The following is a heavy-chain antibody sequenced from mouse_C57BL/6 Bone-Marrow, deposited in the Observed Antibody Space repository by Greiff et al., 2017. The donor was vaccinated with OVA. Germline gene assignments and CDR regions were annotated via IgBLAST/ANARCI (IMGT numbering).Heavy chain of an antibody. J-gene: IGHJ2*01. V-gene: IGHV1-75*01. D-gene: IGHD1-1*01. CDR1: GYTFTDYY. CDR2: IFPGSGST. Sequence: QVHVKQSGPELVKPGASVKISCKASGYTFTDYYINWVKQRPGQGLEWIGWIFPGSGSTYYNEKFKGKATLTVDKSSSTAYMLLSSLTSEDSAVYFCARPVYYGSFCYFDDWGKGTTLTVSS. CDR3: ARPVYYGSFCYFDD.